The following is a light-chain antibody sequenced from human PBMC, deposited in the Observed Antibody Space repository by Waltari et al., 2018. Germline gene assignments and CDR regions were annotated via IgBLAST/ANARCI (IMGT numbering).Light chain of an antibody. Sequence: QSVLTQPPSASGAPGQRVTISCSASSSTVGGNPVSWYQQLPGTAPKLLIRNNNRRPSGVPTRFSGSKSGTSASLAISGLQSEDEAYYYCASWDDTLNGPVFGGGTKLTVL. V-gene: IGLV1-44*01. CDR3: ASWDDTLNGPV. J-gene: IGLJ3*02. CDR2: NNN. CDR1: SSTVGGNP.